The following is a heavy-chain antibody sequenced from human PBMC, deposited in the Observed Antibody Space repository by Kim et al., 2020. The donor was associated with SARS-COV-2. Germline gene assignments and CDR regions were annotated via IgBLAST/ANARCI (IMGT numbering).Heavy chain of an antibody. J-gene: IGHJ6*02. CDR2: ISSSGSTI. V-gene: IGHV3-11*01. Sequence: GGSLRLSCAASGFTFSDYYMSWIRQAPGKGLEWVSYISSSGSTIYYADSVKGRFTISRDNAKNSLYLQMNSLRAEDTAVYYCARFPTGIAVASNYGMDVWGQGTTVTVSS. CDR3: ARFPTGIAVASNYGMDV. CDR1: GFTFSDYY. D-gene: IGHD6-19*01.